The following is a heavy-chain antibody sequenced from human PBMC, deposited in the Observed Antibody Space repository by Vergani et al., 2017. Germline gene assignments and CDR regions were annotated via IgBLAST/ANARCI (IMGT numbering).Heavy chain of an antibody. D-gene: IGHD6-19*01. Sequence: EVQLLESGGGLVQPGGSLRLSCAASGFTFSSYSMNWVRQAPGKGLEWVSYISSSSSTIYYADSVKGRFTISRDNAKNSLYLQMNSLRDEDTAVYYCARDQQWLGGRRYYYGMDVWGQGTTVTVSS. CDR2: ISSSSSTI. V-gene: IGHV3-48*02. J-gene: IGHJ6*02. CDR3: ARDQQWLGGRRYYYGMDV. CDR1: GFTFSSYS.